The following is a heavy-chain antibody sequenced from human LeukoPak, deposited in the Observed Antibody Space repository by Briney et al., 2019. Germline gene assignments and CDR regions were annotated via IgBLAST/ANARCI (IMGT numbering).Heavy chain of an antibody. J-gene: IGHJ6*03. Sequence: GASVKVSCKASGGTFSSYAISWVRQAPGQGLEWMGGIIPIFGTANYAQKFQGRVTITTDESTSTAYMELSSLRSEDTAVYYCASGTTVTAIDYYYYYMTSGAKGPRSPSP. V-gene: IGHV1-69*05. CDR3: ASGTTVTAIDYYYYYMTS. CDR2: IIPIFGTA. CDR1: GGTFSSYA. D-gene: IGHD2-21*02.